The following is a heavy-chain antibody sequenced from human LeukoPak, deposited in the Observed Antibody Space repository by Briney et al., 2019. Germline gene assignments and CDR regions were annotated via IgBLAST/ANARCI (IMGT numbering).Heavy chain of an antibody. CDR2: VLSSVGT. CDR3: ARERDHGYSYGHVLDF. D-gene: IGHD5-18*01. J-gene: IGHJ4*02. Sequence: SETLSLTCTVSGGSLNTYYWTWIPHTAEGGLGRIGQVLSSVGTTYNPSLRSRVSLSLDTSKNRFSLRLASVTAADTAVYFCARERDHGYSYGHVLDFWGQGIPVTVSS. V-gene: IGHV4-4*07. CDR1: GGSLNTYY.